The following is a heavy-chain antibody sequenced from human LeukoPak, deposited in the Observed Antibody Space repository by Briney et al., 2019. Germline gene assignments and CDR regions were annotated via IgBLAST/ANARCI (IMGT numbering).Heavy chain of an antibody. Sequence: ASVKVSCKASGYTFTCYYVHWVRQAPGQGLEWMGWINPNSGGTNYAQKFQGRVTMTRDTSISTAYMELSRLRSDDTAMYYCAREQWELYFDYWGQGTLVTVSS. CDR3: AREQWELYFDY. CDR2: INPNSGGT. J-gene: IGHJ4*02. CDR1: GYTFTCYY. V-gene: IGHV1-2*02. D-gene: IGHD1-26*01.